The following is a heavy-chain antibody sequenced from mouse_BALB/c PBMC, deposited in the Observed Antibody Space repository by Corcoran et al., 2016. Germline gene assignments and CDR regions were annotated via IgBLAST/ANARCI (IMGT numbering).Heavy chain of an antibody. CDR2: IDPANGNT. CDR3: SRSFSGYFDY. CDR1: GFNIKDTY. J-gene: IGHJ2*01. Sequence: EVQLQQSGAELVKPGASVKLSCTASGFNIKDTYMHWVKQRPEQGLEWIGRIDPANGNTKFDPKFQGKATITADTSSNTAYLQLSSLTSEDTAVYYWSRSFSGYFDYWGQGTTLTVSS. D-gene: IGHD3-1*01. V-gene: IGHV14-3*02.